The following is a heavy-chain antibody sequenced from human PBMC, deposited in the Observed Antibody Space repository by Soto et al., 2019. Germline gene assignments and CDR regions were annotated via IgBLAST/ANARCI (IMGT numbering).Heavy chain of an antibody. Sequence: GESLKISCEGSAYSFTSYWIGWVRQMPGKGLEYMGAIHPGNSETRYSPSFQGQVIISVDKSISTAFLQLSSLKASDFAMYYCARGSWVYAFDIWGQGTMVTVSS. V-gene: IGHV5-51*01. CDR2: IHPGNSET. J-gene: IGHJ3*02. CDR1: AYSFTSYW. D-gene: IGHD3-16*01. CDR3: ARGSWVYAFDI.